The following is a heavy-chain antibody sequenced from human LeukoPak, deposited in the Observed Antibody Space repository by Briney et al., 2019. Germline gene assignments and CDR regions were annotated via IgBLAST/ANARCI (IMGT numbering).Heavy chain of an antibody. V-gene: IGHV3-9*01. CDR2: ISWNSGSI. CDR1: GFTFDDYA. Sequence: GGSLRLSCAASGFTFDDYAMRWVRHAPGKGLEWVSGISWNSGSIGYADSVKGRFTISRDNAKNSLYLQMNSLRAEDTAFYYCARGLQTGTDYWGQGTLVTVSS. J-gene: IGHJ4*02. D-gene: IGHD1-1*01. CDR3: ARGLQTGTDY.